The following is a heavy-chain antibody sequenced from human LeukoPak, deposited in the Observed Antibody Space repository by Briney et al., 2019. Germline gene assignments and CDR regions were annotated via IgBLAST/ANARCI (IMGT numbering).Heavy chain of an antibody. CDR2: INHSGST. Sequence: GSLRLSCAASGFTFSNAWMSWIRQPPGKGLEWIGEINHSGSTNYNPSLKSRVTISVDTSKNQFSLKLSSVTAADTAVYYCASSGWYRGYWGQGTLVTVSS. D-gene: IGHD6-19*01. CDR3: ASSGWYRGY. V-gene: IGHV4-34*01. J-gene: IGHJ4*02. CDR1: GFTFSNAW.